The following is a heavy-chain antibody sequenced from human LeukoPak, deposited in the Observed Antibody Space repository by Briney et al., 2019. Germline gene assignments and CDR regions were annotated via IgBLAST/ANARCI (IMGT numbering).Heavy chain of an antibody. CDR2: IYYSGST. D-gene: IGHD5-12*01. J-gene: IGHJ4*02. CDR1: GGSISSYY. Sequence: SETPSLTCTVSGGSISSYYWSWIRQPPGKGLEWIGYIYYSGSTNYNPSLKSRVTISVDTSKNQFSLKLSSVTAADTAVYYCASVVGGYLDYWGQGTLVTVSS. CDR3: ASVVGGYLDY. V-gene: IGHV4-59*01.